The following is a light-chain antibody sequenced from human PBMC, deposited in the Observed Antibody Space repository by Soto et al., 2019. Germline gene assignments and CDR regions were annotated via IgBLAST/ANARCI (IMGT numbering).Light chain of an antibody. CDR1: QSVSTSY. Sequence: EIVLTQSPGTLSLSPGERATLSCRASQSVSTSYLAWYQQKPGQAPRLLIYGASSRATGIPDRFSGSGSGTDFTLTISRLEPADFAVYYCQQFGGSPRTFGQRTKVEI. CDR2: GAS. CDR3: QQFGGSPRT. V-gene: IGKV3-20*01. J-gene: IGKJ1*01.